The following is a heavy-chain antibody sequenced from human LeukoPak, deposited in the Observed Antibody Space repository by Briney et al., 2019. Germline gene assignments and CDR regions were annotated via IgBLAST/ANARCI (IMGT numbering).Heavy chain of an antibody. J-gene: IGHJ3*01. CDR2: VSYTGRT. Sequence: SETLSLTCTVSGGSLSGHYWSWIRQPPGERLEWIVYVSYTGRTKYNPSLQSRVTISIDTSKSQFSLQLTSVTSADTAVYSCARLLDNDISGDPDTFDVWGQGTTVIVSS. CDR3: ARLLDNDISGDPDTFDV. V-gene: IGHV4-59*11. D-gene: IGHD3-22*01. CDR1: GGSLSGHY.